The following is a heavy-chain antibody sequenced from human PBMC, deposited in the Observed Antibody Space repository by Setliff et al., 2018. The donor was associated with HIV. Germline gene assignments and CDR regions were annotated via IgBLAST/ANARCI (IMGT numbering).Heavy chain of an antibody. CDR2: ISPYIGHT. CDR1: GYTFTTYG. Sequence: ASVKVSCKASGYTFTTYGISWVRQAPGHGLEWMGWISPYIGHTNYAQNFQGRVTMTIDTSTSTAYMELRSLRSDDTAVYFCARLGSGWSDSYYYAMDVWGQGTTATVSS. J-gene: IGHJ6*02. CDR3: ARLGSGWSDSYYYAMDV. D-gene: IGHD6-19*01. V-gene: IGHV1-18*01.